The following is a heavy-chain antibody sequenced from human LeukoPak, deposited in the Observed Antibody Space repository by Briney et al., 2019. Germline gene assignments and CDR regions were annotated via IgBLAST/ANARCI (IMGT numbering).Heavy chain of an antibody. D-gene: IGHD3-3*01. Sequence: PGGSLRLSCAASGFTFSTYGMHWVRQAPGKGLEWVAFIHYDGRNKYYADSVKGRFTISRDNSKNTLYLQMNSLRAEDTAVYYCARDRGDFWSGYYTNYFDYWGQGTLVTVSS. CDR1: GFTFSTYG. CDR2: IHYDGRNK. CDR3: ARDRGDFWSGYYTNYFDY. V-gene: IGHV3-30*02. J-gene: IGHJ4*02.